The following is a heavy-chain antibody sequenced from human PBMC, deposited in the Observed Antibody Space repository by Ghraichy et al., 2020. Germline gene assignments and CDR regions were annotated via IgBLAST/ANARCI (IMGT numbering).Heavy chain of an antibody. D-gene: IGHD3-9*01. CDR3: ARADRYYDILTGYYEVHYYYGMDV. CDR1: GGSISSYY. J-gene: IGHJ6*02. CDR2: IYYSGST. V-gene: IGHV4-59*01. Sequence: SETLSLTCTVSGGSISSYYWSWIRQPPGKGLEWIGYIYYSGSTNYNPSLKSRVTISVDTSKNQFSLKLSSVTAADTAVYYCARADRYYDILTGYYEVHYYYGMDVWGQGTTVTVSS.